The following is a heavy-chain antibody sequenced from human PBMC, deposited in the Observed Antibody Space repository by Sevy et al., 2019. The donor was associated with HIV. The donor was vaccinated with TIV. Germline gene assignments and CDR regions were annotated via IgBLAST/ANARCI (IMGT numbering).Heavy chain of an antibody. Sequence: GGSLRLSCSASGFTFSGSALHWVRQAPGKGLEYVSVISSSGSGTYYAESVKGRFTISRDNSKNTLYLQMGSLRTEDMAVYYCVKDSIFYDSSSGYRPFYYYGMDVWGQGTSVTVSS. J-gene: IGHJ6*02. V-gene: IGHV3-64D*09. D-gene: IGHD3-3*01. CDR2: ISSSGSGT. CDR3: VKDSIFYDSSSGYRPFYYYGMDV. CDR1: GFTFSGSA.